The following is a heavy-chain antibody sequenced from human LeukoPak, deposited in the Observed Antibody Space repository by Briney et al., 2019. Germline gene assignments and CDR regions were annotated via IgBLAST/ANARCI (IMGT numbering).Heavy chain of an antibody. CDR1: GFTFTSYA. CDR3: AKVPAAIYINAFDI. Sequence: GGSLRLSCAASGFTFTSYAMSWVRQAPGKGLEWVSAISSRGGSTYYADSVKGRFTISRDNSKNTLYLQMNSLRAEDTAVYYCAKVPAAIYINAFDIWGQGTMVTVSS. D-gene: IGHD2-2*01. CDR2: ISSRGGST. J-gene: IGHJ3*02. V-gene: IGHV3-23*01.